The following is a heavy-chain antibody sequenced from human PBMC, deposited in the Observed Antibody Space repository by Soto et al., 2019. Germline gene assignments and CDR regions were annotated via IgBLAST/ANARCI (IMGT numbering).Heavy chain of an antibody. CDR2: INHSGST. Sequence: SETLSLTCACYVGSLSCYYWSWIRQPPGKWLEWIVEINHSGSTNYNPSLKSRATISVDTSKNQFSLRLTSVTAADTAIYYCTRRYNWNDNYFDPWGPGALVTVSS. D-gene: IGHD1-20*01. J-gene: IGHJ5*02. CDR1: VGSLSCYY. CDR3: TRRYNWNDNYFDP. V-gene: IGHV4-34*01.